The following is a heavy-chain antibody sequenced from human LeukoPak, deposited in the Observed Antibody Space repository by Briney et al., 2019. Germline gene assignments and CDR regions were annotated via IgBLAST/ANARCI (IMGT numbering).Heavy chain of an antibody. CDR2: ININSGGT. V-gene: IGHV1-2*02. Sequence: ASGKVSCKASGYTFTGYYMHWVRQAPGQGLEWMGWININSGGTNYAQKFEGRVTMTRDTSISTAYMELSRLRSDDTAVYYCARDGVGYYDSSGYYDFQHWGQGTLVAV. D-gene: IGHD3-22*01. J-gene: IGHJ1*01. CDR3: ARDGVGYYDSSGYYDFQH. CDR1: GYTFTGYY.